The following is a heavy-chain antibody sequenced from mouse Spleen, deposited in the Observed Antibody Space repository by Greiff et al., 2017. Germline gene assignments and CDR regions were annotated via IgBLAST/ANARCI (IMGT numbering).Heavy chain of an antibody. J-gene: IGHJ2*01. CDR3: ARYYGSSYFDY. CDR1: GYTFTSYT. V-gene: IGHV1-4*01. D-gene: IGHD1-1*01. CDR2: INPSSGYT. Sequence: QVQLKESGAELARPGASVKMSCKASGYTFTSYTMHWVKQRPGQGLEWIGYINPSSGYTKYNQKFKDKATLTADKSSSTAYMQLSSLTSEDSAVYYCARYYGSSYFDYWGQGTTLTVSS.